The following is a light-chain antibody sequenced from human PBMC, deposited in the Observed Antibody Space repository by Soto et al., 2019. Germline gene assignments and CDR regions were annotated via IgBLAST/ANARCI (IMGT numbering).Light chain of an antibody. CDR2: KAS. CDR1: QSISNW. J-gene: IGKJ1*01. Sequence: DIQMTQSPSTLSASVGDRVTITCRASQSISNWLAWYQQKPGKAPKLLIYKASSLASGVPSRFSGSGSGTEFTLTISNLQPDDFATYYCQQYNSSFGQGTRVEIK. CDR3: QQYNSS. V-gene: IGKV1-5*03.